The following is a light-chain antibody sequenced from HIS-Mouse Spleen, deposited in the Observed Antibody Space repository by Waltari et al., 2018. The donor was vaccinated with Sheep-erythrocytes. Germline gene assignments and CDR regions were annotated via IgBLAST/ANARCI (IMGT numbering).Light chain of an antibody. CDR1: QGISSY. CDR3: QQYYSYYT. V-gene: IGKV1-8*01. CDR2: AAS. Sequence: AIRMTQSPSSLSASTGDRVPITCRASQGISSYLAWYQQKPGKAPKLLIYAASTLQSGVPSRFSGSGSGTDFTLTISCLQSEDFATYYCQQYYSYYTFGQGTKLEIK. J-gene: IGKJ2*01.